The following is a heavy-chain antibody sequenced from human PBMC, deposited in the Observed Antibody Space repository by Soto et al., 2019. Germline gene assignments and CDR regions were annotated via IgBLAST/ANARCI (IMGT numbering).Heavy chain of an antibody. CDR3: ASWREREHAFDV. Sequence: DVQLVESGGGLIQPGESLRLSCVAVGLTVSGTKYVAWVRQAPGKGLEWVSALYDVFGSFYADSVKGRFTTSSDRSRSTVYLQMNDRRPDDTAVYYCASWREREHAFDVWGQGTAVIVSP. CDR2: LYDVFGS. V-gene: IGHV3-53*01. J-gene: IGHJ3*01. CDR1: GLTVSGTKY. D-gene: IGHD1-1*01.